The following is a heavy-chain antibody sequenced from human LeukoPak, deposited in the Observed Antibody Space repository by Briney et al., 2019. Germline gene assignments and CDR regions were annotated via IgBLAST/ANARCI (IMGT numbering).Heavy chain of an antibody. J-gene: IGHJ4*02. V-gene: IGHV3-48*04. Sequence: GGSLRLSCAASVFTFSRYSMNWVRQAPGKGLEWVSYITSTSNSISYADSVKGRFTISRDNAKNTLYLQMNSLRAEDTAVYYCARVSTTVHNLLDGWGQGTLVTVSS. D-gene: IGHD4-17*01. CDR2: ITSTSNSI. CDR1: VFTFSRYS. CDR3: ARVSTTVHNLLDG.